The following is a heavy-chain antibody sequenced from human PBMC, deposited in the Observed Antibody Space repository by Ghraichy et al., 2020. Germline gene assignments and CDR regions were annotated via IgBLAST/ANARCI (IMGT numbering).Heavy chain of an antibody. CDR1: GGSFSGYY. D-gene: IGHD3-10*01. V-gene: IGHV4-34*01. Sequence: SETLSLTCAVYGGSFSGYYWSWIRQPPGKGLEWIGEINHSGSTNYNPSLKSRVTISVDTSKNQFSLKLSSVTAADTAVYYCTSMVRGVINDWGQGTLVTVSS. CDR2: INHSGST. J-gene: IGHJ4*02. CDR3: TSMVRGVIND.